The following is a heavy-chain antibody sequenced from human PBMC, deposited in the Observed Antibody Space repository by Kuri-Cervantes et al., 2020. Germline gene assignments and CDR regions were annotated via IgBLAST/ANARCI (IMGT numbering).Heavy chain of an antibody. Sequence: SVKVSCKASGGTFSSYAISWVRQAPGQGLEWMGGIIPIFGTANYAQKLQGRVTMTTDTSTSTAYMELRSLRSDDTAVYYCARLPGYYKGHFDYWGQGTLVTVSS. V-gene: IGHV1-69*05. CDR2: IIPIFGTA. D-gene: IGHD3-9*01. CDR1: GGTFSSYA. J-gene: IGHJ4*02. CDR3: ARLPGYYKGHFDY.